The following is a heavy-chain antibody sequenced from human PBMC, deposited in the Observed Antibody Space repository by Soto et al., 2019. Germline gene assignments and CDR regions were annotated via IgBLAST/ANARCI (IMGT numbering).Heavy chain of an antibody. J-gene: IGHJ3*01. D-gene: IGHD1-26*01. Sequence: SETLSLTCTVSGGSTSSYFWTRIRQPPGKELEWIGHISYSGNTNYNPSLKSRVTISVDTSKNQFSLKLSSVTAADTAVYYCARLGLGAFDRWGQGTMVTVSS. V-gene: IGHV4-59*08. CDR1: GGSTSSYF. CDR2: ISYSGNT. CDR3: ARLGLGAFDR.